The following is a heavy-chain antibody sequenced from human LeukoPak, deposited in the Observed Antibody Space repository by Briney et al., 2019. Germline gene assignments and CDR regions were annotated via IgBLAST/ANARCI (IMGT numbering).Heavy chain of an antibody. CDR2: ISSSGSTI. D-gene: IGHD5-18*01. Sequence: PGGSLRLSCTVSGFTVSSNSMSWVRQAPGKGLEWVSYISSSGSTIYYADSVKGRFTISRDNAKNSLYLQMNSLRAEDTAVYYCARADWDTAMIDYWGQGTLVTVSS. CDR1: GFTVSSNS. J-gene: IGHJ4*02. V-gene: IGHV3-48*04. CDR3: ARADWDTAMIDY.